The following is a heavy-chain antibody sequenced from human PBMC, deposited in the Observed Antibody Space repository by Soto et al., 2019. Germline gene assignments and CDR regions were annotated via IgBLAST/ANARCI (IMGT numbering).Heavy chain of an antibody. V-gene: IGHV3-74*01. Sequence: TGGSLRLSCAASGFTFSSYWKHWGRQAPGKGLVWVSRINSGGSSTSYADSVKGRFTISRDNAKNTLYLQMNSLRAEDTAVYYCARVAPPTLWFGEGTRYYYMDVWGKGATVTVSS. CDR3: ARVAPPTLWFGEGTRYYYMDV. J-gene: IGHJ6*03. CDR2: INSGGSST. D-gene: IGHD3-10*01. CDR1: GFTFSSYW.